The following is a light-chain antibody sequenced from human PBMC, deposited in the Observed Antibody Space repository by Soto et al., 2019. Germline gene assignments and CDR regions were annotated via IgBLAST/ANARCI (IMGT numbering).Light chain of an antibody. CDR2: ATS. CDR3: QQTHSLPLS. Sequence: DMTQSQYSVSASVGDRVTMTGRASQGVGGWLAWYQQKPGKVPKLLIYATSSLHSGVPSRFSGSGSGTDFTLSISSLQPEDFATYYCQQTHSLPLSFGPGTKVDIK. V-gene: IGKV1-12*01. CDR1: QGVGGW. J-gene: IGKJ3*01.